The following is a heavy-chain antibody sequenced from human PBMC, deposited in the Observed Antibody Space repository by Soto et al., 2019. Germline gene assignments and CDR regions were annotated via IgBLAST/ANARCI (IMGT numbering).Heavy chain of an antibody. CDR3: ARIFGSGSYNGWFDP. J-gene: IGHJ5*02. CDR1: GGSISSSNW. V-gene: IGHV4-4*02. CDR2: IYHSGST. Sequence: SETLSPTCAVSGGSISSSNWWSWVRQPPGKGLEWIGEIYHSGSTNYNPSLKSRVTISVDKSRNQFSLKLSSVTAADTAVYYCARIFGSGSYNGWFDPWGQGTLVTVSS. D-gene: IGHD1-26*01.